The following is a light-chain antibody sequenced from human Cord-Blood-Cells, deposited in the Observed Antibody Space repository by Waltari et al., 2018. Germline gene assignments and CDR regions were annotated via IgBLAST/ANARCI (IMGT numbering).Light chain of an antibody. CDR2: SNN. J-gene: IGLJ3*02. CDR3: AAWDDSLNGWV. Sequence: QSVLTQPPSASGTPGQRVTISCSGSSSNIGSNTVNWYQQLPGTAPKLLISSNNQRPSGFPDRFSGSKSRTSASLAISGLQSEDEADYYCAAWDDSLNGWVFGGGTKLTVL. V-gene: IGLV1-44*01. CDR1: SSNIGSNT.